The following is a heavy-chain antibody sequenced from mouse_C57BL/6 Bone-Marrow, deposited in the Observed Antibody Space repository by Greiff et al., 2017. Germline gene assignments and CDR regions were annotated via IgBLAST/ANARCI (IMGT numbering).Heavy chain of an antibody. J-gene: IGHJ3*01. V-gene: IGHV1-81*01. Sequence: QVQLKQSGAELARPGASVKLSCKASGYTFTSYGISWVKQRTGQGLEWIGEIYPRSGNTYYNEKFKGKATLTADKSSSTAYMELRSLTSEDSAVYFCAAWLLLAYWGQGTLVTVSA. CDR1: GYTFTSYG. D-gene: IGHD2-3*01. CDR2: IYPRSGNT. CDR3: AAWLLLAY.